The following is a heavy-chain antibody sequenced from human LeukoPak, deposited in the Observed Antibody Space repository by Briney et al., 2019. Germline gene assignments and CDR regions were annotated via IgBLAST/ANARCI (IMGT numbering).Heavy chain of an antibody. CDR3: ARAQAHCSSTSCQANDAFDI. V-gene: IGHV4-4*07. CDR2: IYTSGST. Sequence: SETLSLTCTVSGGSISSYYWSWIRQPAGKGLEWTGRIYTSGSTNYNPSLKSRVTMSVDTSKNQFSLKLSSVTAADTAVYYCARAQAHCSSTSCQANDAFDIWGQGTMVTVSS. D-gene: IGHD2-2*01. J-gene: IGHJ3*02. CDR1: GGSISSYY.